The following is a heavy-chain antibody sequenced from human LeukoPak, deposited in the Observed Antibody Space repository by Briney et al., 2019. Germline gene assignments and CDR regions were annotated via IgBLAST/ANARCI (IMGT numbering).Heavy chain of an antibody. CDR3: ASPYSSGWYGAFDI. J-gene: IGHJ3*02. Sequence: PSETLSLTCAVSGYSISSGYYWGWIRQPPGKGLEWIGSIYHSGSTYSNPSLKSRVTISVDTSKNQFSLKLSSVTAADTAVYYCASPYSSGWYGAFDIWGQGTMVTVSS. D-gene: IGHD6-19*01. CDR1: GYSISSGYY. CDR2: IYHSGST. V-gene: IGHV4-38-2*01.